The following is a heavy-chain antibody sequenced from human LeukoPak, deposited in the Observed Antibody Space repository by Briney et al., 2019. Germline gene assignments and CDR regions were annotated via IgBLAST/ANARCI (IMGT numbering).Heavy chain of an antibody. CDR1: GGTFTDSW. D-gene: IGHD1-26*01. J-gene: IGHJ5*02. CDR3: AIYHSGSSGDWFDP. CDR2: IYAGDSDT. V-gene: IGHV5-51*01. Sequence: GESXKISWKGAGGTFTDSWIGWVRQMPGKGLEGMAIIYAGDSDTRYSPSFQGQVTISVDKSITTAYLQWRSLKASDTAMYYCAIYHSGSSGDWFDPWGQGTLVTVSS.